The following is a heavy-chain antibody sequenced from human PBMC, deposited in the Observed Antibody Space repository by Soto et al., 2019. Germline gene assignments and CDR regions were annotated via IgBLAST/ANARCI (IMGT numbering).Heavy chain of an antibody. V-gene: IGHV1-69*06. CDR2: IIPIFGTA. CDR3: ASTTRQVAATHTGAFDI. J-gene: IGHJ3*02. CDR1: GGTFSSYA. D-gene: IGHD2-15*01. Sequence: QVQLVQSGAEVKKPGSSVKVSCKASGGTFSSYAISWVRQAPGQGLEWMGGIIPIFGTANYAQKFQGRVTITADKSTSTAYMELSSLRSEDTAVYYCASTTRQVAATHTGAFDIWGQGTMVTVSS.